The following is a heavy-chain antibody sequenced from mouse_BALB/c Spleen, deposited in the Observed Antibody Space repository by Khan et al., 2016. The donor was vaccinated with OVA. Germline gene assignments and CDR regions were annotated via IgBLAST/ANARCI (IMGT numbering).Heavy chain of an antibody. CDR2: IYPGNGYT. Sequence: VQLQQSGAELGRPGSSVKLSCKTSGNIFTSYGIKWVKQRPGQGLEWIGYIYPGNGYTEYSEKFQGKAPRTSNTSSNTAYMQLRSLTSEDSAIYFCTTASYRYYFDYWGQGTTLTVSS. J-gene: IGHJ2*01. V-gene: IGHV1S134*01. D-gene: IGHD2-14*01. CDR1: GNIFTSYG. CDR3: TTASYRYYFDY.